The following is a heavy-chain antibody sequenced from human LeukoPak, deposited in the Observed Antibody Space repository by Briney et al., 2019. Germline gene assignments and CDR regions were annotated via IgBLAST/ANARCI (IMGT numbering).Heavy chain of an antibody. J-gene: IGHJ6*02. V-gene: IGHV3-48*03. CDR1: GFTFSSYE. D-gene: IGHD1-1*01. Sequence: PGGSLRLSCAASGFTFSSYEMNWVRQAPGKGLEWVSYISSSGSTIYYADSVKGRFTISRDNAKNSLYLQMNSLRAEDTAVYYCARRLEIYGMDVWGQGTTVTVYS. CDR2: ISSSGSTI. CDR3: ARRLEIYGMDV.